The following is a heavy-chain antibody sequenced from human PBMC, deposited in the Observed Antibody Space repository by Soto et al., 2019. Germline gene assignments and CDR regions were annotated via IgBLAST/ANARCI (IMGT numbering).Heavy chain of an antibody. CDR1: GFTFSSYG. CDR2: IWYDGSNK. Sequence: SRGRSGAASGFTFSSYGMHWVRQAPGKGLEWVAVIWYDGSNKYYADSVKGRFTISRDNSKNTLYLQMNSLRAEDTAVYYWASGYNSSTTFDNWGQGTLVSVSS. J-gene: IGHJ4*02. V-gene: IGHV3-33*01. CDR3: ASGYNSSTTFDN. D-gene: IGHD6-13*01.